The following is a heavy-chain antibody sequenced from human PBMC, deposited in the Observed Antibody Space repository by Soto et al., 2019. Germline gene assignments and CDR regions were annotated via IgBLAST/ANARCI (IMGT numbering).Heavy chain of an antibody. J-gene: IGHJ4*02. D-gene: IGHD4-4*01. CDR2: IYPGDSNT. V-gene: IGHV5-51*01. Sequence: GESLKISCKGFGYSFISQWIGWVRQMPGKGLEWMGVIYPGDSNTRYSPSFQGQVTISADRIISTAYLQWSSLKASDTAMYYCAKGSRDYSNLLYFDYWGQGTLVTVSS. CDR3: AKGSRDYSNLLYFDY. CDR1: GYSFISQW.